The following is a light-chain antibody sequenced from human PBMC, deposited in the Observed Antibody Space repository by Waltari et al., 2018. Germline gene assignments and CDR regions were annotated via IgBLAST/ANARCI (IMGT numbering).Light chain of an antibody. CDR2: GNN. Sequence: QSVLTQPPSVSGAPGQTVTISCSGSNSNIGERYDVHSYQRHPGSAPKVVIYGNNHRPSGVPDRYSGSKSGTSASLSITGLQADDEADYFCQSYDSTLSAVIFGGGTKLTVL. V-gene: IGLV1-40*01. CDR1: NSNIGERYD. CDR3: QSYDSTLSAVI. J-gene: IGLJ2*01.